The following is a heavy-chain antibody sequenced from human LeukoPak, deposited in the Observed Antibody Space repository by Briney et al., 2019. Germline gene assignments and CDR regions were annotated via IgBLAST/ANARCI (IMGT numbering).Heavy chain of an antibody. V-gene: IGHV4-39*01. D-gene: IGHD6-19*01. CDR3: ARSIAVASTAEYFKH. J-gene: IGHJ1*01. CDR1: GGSISSSSYY. CDR2: IYYSGST. Sequence: SETLSLTCTVSGGSISSSSYYWGWIRQPPGKGLEWIGSIYYSGSTYYNPSLKSRVTISVDTSKNQFSLKLSSVTAADTAVYYCARSIAVASTAEYFKHWGQGTLVTVSS.